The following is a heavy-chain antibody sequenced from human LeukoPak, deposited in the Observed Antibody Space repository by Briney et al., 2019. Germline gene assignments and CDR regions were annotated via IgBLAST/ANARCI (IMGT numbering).Heavy chain of an antibody. CDR3: ATDHGIAAAGGFDY. J-gene: IGHJ4*02. V-gene: IGHV1-8*03. D-gene: IGHD6-13*01. Sequence: ASVKVSCKASGYTFTTYDINWVRQATGQGLEWMGWMNPNSGNTGYAQKFQGRVTITRNTSISTAYMELSSLRSEDTAVYYCATDHGIAAAGGFDYWGQGTLVTVSS. CDR1: GYTFTTYD. CDR2: MNPNSGNT.